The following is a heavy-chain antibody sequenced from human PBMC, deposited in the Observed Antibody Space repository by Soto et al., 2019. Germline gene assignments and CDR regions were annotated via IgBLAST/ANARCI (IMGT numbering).Heavy chain of an antibody. D-gene: IGHD6-19*01. V-gene: IGHV3-7*01. Sequence: EVQLVESGGGLVQPGGSLRLSCAVSGFTFSDYWMSWVRQAPGKGLEWVANIKQDGNEQYYVDYVKGRFTISRDNAKHSLYMEMNSLRDEDTAVYYCERGLGSSGWYYPGNAFDIWGDETMVTVSS. CDR1: GFTFSDYW. J-gene: IGHJ3*02. CDR2: IKQDGNEQ. CDR3: ERGLGSSGWYYPGNAFDI.